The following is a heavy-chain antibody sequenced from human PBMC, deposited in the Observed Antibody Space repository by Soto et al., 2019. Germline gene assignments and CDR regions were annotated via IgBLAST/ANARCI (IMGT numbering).Heavy chain of an antibody. V-gene: IGHV3-23*01. Sequence: PGGSLRLSCVASGFTFSSNAMSWVRQAPGKGLEWVSAISGSGGSTYNADSVEGRFTISRDNSKNTLYLQMNSLRAEDTAVYYCAKASSEIFYYDSSGYTPPNDFDYWGQGTLVTVSS. CDR2: ISGSGGST. J-gene: IGHJ4*02. CDR1: GFTFSSNA. CDR3: AKASSEIFYYDSSGYTPPNDFDY. D-gene: IGHD3-22*01.